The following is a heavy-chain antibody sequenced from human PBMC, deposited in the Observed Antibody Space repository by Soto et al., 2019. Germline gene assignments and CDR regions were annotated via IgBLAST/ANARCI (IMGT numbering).Heavy chain of an antibody. CDR1: GFTFSSYA. CDR3: AKDRDYYGSGSYRRTMDV. V-gene: IGHV3-23*01. Sequence: GGSLRLSYAASGFTFSSYAMSWVRQAPGKGLEWVSAISGSGGSTYYADSVKGRFTISRDNSKNTLYLQMNSLRAEDTAVYYCAKDRDYYGSGSYRRTMDVWGKGTTVTVSS. J-gene: IGHJ6*03. CDR2: ISGSGGST. D-gene: IGHD3-10*01.